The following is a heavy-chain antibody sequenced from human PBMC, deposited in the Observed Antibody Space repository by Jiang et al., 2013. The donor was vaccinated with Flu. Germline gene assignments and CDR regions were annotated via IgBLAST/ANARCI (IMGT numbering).Heavy chain of an antibody. CDR1: GDSVSGNSAA. Sequence: SQTLSLTCAISGDSVSGNSAAWNWIRQSPSRGLEWLGRTYYGSKLYTDYAVSVKSRITINPDTSKNQFSLQLNSVTPEDTAVYYCARALAVAGNAGWYYDLWGRGTLVTVSS. J-gene: IGHJ2*01. CDR2: TYYGSKLYT. CDR3: ARALAVAGNAGWYYDL. V-gene: IGHV6-1*01. D-gene: IGHD6-19*01.